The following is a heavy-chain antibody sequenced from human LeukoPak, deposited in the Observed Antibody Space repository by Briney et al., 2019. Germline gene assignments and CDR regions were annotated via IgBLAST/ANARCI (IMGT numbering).Heavy chain of an antibody. J-gene: IGHJ4*02. CDR2: IYHSGST. CDR1: GGSISSGDYY. D-gene: IGHD5-12*01. CDR3: ARVAGYTTYFDY. Sequence: SQTLSLTCTVSGGSISSGDYYWSWIRQPPGKGLEWIGYIYHSGSTYYNPSLKSRVTISVDRSKNQFSLKLSSVTAADTAVYYCARVAGYTTYFDYWGQGTLVTVSS. V-gene: IGHV4-30-2*01.